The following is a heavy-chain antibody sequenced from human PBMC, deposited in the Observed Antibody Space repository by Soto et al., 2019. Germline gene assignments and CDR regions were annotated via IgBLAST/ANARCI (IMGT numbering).Heavy chain of an antibody. CDR2: FSTNRKI. CDR1: GGSLMKYY. J-gene: IGHJ2*01. V-gene: IGHV4-4*07. D-gene: IGHD3-3*01. Sequence: QVQLQESGPGLVRPSETLSLTCTVSGGSLMKYYWSWVRQPAGKGLEWIGRFSTNRKIHSTPTLQSRLLMSVDTSKNQISLRLTSVTAADTALYYCARDNNDFWSLYPLAFDFWGRGTLVTVS. CDR3: ARDNNDFWSLYPLAFDF.